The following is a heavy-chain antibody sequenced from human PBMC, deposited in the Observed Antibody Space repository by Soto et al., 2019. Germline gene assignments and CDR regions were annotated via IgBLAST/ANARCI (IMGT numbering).Heavy chain of an antibody. V-gene: IGHV3-74*03. CDR2: ITSDGSGT. CDR1: GFTLSGYW. J-gene: IGHJ5*02. D-gene: IGHD3-16*01. CDR3: ARGRVQAGNGGDRFDP. Sequence: PGGSLRLSCAASGFTLSGYWMHWVRQAPGKGLEWVSRITSDGSGTAYADSVKGRFSISRGNAKNTVYLQMDNLRIDDTAVYYCARGRVQAGNGGDRFDPWGQGTLVTVSS.